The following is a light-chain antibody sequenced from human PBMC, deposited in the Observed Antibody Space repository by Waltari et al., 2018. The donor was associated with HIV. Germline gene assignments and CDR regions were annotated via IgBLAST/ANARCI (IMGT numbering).Light chain of an antibody. CDR2: GND. J-gene: IGLJ3*02. V-gene: IGLV1-40*01. CDR1: SSNIGAGYA. Sequence: TQPPSVSGAPGQRVSISCSGNSSNIGAGYAFHWYPQLPGTAPKHLIFGNDNRPSGVPDRFSGSKSGSSASLAITGLQPEDEGDYYCQSFDNTLRGVFGGGTKLTVL. CDR3: QSFDNTLRGV.